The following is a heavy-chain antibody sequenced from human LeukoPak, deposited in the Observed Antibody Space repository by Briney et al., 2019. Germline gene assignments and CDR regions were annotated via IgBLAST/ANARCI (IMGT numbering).Heavy chain of an antibody. CDR3: ARDSLLRGSGWDYWYFGL. Sequence: SETLSLTCTVSGGSVSNGSYYWSWIRQPPGKGLEWIGNMHYSGSTNYNPSLKSRVTISVDTSMNQFSLLLTSATAADTAVYYCARDSLLRGSGWDYWYFGLWGRGTLVTVSS. CDR1: GGSVSNGSYY. CDR2: MHYSGST. J-gene: IGHJ2*01. V-gene: IGHV4-61*01. D-gene: IGHD6-25*01.